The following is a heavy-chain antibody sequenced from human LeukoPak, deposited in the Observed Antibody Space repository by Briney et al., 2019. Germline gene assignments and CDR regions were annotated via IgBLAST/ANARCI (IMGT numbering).Heavy chain of an antibody. D-gene: IGHD3-10*01. CDR1: GFTFSSYV. CDR3: AREGRSRPGSYEGSGTGALDI. CDR2: ISYDGSNK. V-gene: IGHV3-30-3*01. Sequence: GGSLRLSCAASGFTFSSYVLTWVRQAPGKGLEWVALISYDGSNKYYADSVKGRFTISRDDSINTLYLQMNSLRAEDTAIYYCAREGRSRPGSYEGSGTGALDIWGQGTMVTVSS. J-gene: IGHJ3*02.